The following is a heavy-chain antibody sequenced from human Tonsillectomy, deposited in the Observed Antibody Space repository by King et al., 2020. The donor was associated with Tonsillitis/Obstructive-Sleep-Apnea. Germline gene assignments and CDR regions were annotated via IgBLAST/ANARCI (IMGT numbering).Heavy chain of an antibody. V-gene: IGHV3-21*01. CDR1: GFTFTTYN. CDR3: ARDSDDAFYI. Sequence: VQLVESGGGLVKPGGSLRLSCAASGFTFTTYNMNWVRQAPGKGLEWVSSISPTTSYISYGDSVKGRFTFSRDDAKNSLCLQMNSLRAEDTAVYYCARDSDDAFYIWGQGTMVTVS. CDR2: ISPTTSYI. J-gene: IGHJ3*02.